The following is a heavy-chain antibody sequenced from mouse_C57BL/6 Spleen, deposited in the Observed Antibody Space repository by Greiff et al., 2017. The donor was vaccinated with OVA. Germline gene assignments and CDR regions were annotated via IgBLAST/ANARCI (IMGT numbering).Heavy chain of an antibody. Sequence: VQLQQSGAELVKPGASVKMSCKASGYTFTTYPIEWMKQNPGQSLEWIGNFHPYNDDTTYNEKFKGKATLTVDKSSSTVYLELSRVTSDDSAVYYCARGGRNYEDWYFDVWGTGTTVTVAS. V-gene: IGHV1-47*01. CDR1: GYTFTTYP. CDR2: FHPYNDDT. J-gene: IGHJ1*03. CDR3: ARGGRNYEDWYFDV. D-gene: IGHD1-1*01.